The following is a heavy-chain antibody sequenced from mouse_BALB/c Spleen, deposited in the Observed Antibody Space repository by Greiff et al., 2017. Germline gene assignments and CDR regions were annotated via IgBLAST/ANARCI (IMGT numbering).Heavy chain of an antibody. CDR1: GFTFSSFG. Sequence: EVMLVESGGGLVQPGGSRKLSCAASGFTFSSFGMHWVRQAPEKGLEWVAYISSGSSTIYYADTVKGRFTISRDNPKNTLFLQMTSLKSEDTAMYYCARHLAVVAHYFDYWGQGTTLTVSS. J-gene: IGHJ2*01. D-gene: IGHD1-1*01. CDR3: ARHLAVVAHYFDY. CDR2: ISSGSSTI. V-gene: IGHV5-17*02.